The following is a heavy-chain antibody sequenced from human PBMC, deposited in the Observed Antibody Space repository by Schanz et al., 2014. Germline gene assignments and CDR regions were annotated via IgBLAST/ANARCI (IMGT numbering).Heavy chain of an antibody. CDR3: ARDYESDLSSPRHDAFDV. Sequence: VQLVESGGGLVQPGESLRLSCAASGFTFTTYAMTWVRQAPGKGLEWVSTLSGSGAGTFYADSVKGRFTISRDNSENALYLQINSVRAEDTAVYFCARDYESDLSSPRHDAFDVWGQGTVVTVSS. CDR1: GFTFTTYA. V-gene: IGHV3-23*04. J-gene: IGHJ3*01. CDR2: LSGSGAGT. D-gene: IGHD3-22*01.